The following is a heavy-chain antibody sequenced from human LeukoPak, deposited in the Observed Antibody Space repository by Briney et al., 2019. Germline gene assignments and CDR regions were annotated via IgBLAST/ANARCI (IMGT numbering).Heavy chain of an antibody. J-gene: IGHJ4*02. V-gene: IGHV3-53*01. Sequence: GGSLRLSCAASGFTVSSNYMSWVRQAPGKGLEWVSVIYSGGSTYYADSVKGRFTISRDNSKNTLYPQMNSLRAEDTAVYYCARDPRIAAAGIWGQGTLVTVSS. CDR1: GFTVSSNY. CDR2: IYSGGST. CDR3: ARDPRIAAAGI. D-gene: IGHD6-13*01.